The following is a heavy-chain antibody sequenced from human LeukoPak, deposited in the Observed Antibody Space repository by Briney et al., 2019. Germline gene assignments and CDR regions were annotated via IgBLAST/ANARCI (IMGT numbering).Heavy chain of an antibody. CDR2: ISGDGSEK. CDR1: GFTFSGYW. J-gene: IGHJ3*02. CDR3: VRDGPPRSAFDI. V-gene: IGHV3-7*01. Sequence: GGSLRLSCSASGFTFSGYWMSWVRQAPGKGLEWGAQISGDGSEKYYGGSMKGRFTIARDNAKNSLYLQMNSLRVEDTAVYYCVRDGPPRSAFDIWGQGTMVTVSS.